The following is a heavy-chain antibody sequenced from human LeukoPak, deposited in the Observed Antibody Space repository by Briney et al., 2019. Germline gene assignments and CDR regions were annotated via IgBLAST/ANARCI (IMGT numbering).Heavy chain of an antibody. CDR1: GYTFTSNY. CDR3: ARVYSSSSADAFDI. D-gene: IGHD6-6*01. V-gene: IGHV1-18*04. J-gene: IGHJ3*02. CDR2: ISAYNGNT. Sequence: GASVKVSCKAFGYTFTSNYMHWVRQAPGQGLEWMGWISAYNGNTNYAQKLQGRVTMTTDTSTSTAYMELRSLRSDDTAVYYCARVYSSSSADAFDIWGQGTMVTVSS.